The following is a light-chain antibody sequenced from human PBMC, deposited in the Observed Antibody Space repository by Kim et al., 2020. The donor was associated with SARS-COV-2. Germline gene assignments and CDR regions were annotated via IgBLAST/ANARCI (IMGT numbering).Light chain of an antibody. CDR1: SSNIGSNY. CDR3: AAWDDSPCGPV. Sequence: ELTQPPSASGTPGQRVTISCSGSSSNIGSNYVYWYQQLPGTAPKLLIYRNNQRPSGVPDRFSGSKSGTSASLAISGLRSEDEADYYCAAWDDSPCGPVFGGGTQLTVL. J-gene: IGLJ3*02. CDR2: RNN. V-gene: IGLV1-47*01.